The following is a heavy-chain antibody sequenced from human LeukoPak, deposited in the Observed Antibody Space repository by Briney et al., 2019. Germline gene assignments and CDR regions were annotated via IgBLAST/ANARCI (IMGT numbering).Heavy chain of an antibody. V-gene: IGHV1-18*01. Sequence: ASVKVSCKASGYTFTSYGISWVRQAPGQGLEWMGWISAYNGNTNYAQKLQGRVTMTTDTSTSTAYMELRSLRSDDTAVYYCVRDSSKLATFDFWSGSDWFDPWGQGTLVTVSS. CDR3: VRDSSKLATFDFWSGSDWFDP. CDR2: ISAYNGNT. D-gene: IGHD3-3*01. CDR1: GYTFTSYG. J-gene: IGHJ5*02.